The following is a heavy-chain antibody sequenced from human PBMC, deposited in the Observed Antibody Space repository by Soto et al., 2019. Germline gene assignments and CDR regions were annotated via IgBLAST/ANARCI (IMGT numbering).Heavy chain of an antibody. D-gene: IGHD2-21*01. J-gene: IGHJ4*02. CDR3: ARGEGGPRWGSVDY. CDR2: INPNSGGT. Sequence: QVQLVQSGAEVKKPGALVKVTCKASAYTFTGYYMHWVRQAPGQGLGWMGWINPNSGGTNYAQKFQGWVTMTRDTSISTAYMELSRLRSDDTAEYYCARGEGGPRWGSVDYWGQGTLVTVS. CDR1: AYTFTGYY. V-gene: IGHV1-2*04.